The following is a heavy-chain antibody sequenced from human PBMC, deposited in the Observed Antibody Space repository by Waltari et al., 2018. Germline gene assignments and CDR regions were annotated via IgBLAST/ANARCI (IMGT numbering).Heavy chain of an antibody. V-gene: IGHV4-4*07. D-gene: IGHD6-6*01. CDR3: AIGKQLVRDRFDY. CDR2: IYYGAST. Sequence: QVQLQESGPGLVKPSETLSLTCTVSGGSISSYYWSWIRQPAGKGLEWIWSIYYGASTYYNPSLKSRVTIAVDTSKTQFSRKLSSGTAADTAVYYCAIGKQLVRDRFDYWGQGTLVTVSS. CDR1: GGSISSYY. J-gene: IGHJ4*02.